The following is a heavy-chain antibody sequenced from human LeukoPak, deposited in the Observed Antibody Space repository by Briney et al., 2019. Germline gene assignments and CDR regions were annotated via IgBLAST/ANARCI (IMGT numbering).Heavy chain of an antibody. V-gene: IGHV3-49*03. CDR1: GFTFGDYA. Sequence: GRSLRLSCTASGFTFGDYAMSWFRQAPGKGLEWVGFIRSKAYGGTTEYAASVKGRFTISREDSKSIADLQMNSLKTEDTAVYYCTTEARYRAADGTLFDYWGQGTLVTVSS. J-gene: IGHJ4*02. D-gene: IGHD5-18*01. CDR2: IRSKAYGGTT. CDR3: TTEARYRAADGTLFDY.